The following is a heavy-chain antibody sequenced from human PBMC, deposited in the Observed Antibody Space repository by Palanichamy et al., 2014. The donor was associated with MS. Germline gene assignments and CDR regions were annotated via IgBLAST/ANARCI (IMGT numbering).Heavy chain of an antibody. CDR2: IIPILGIA. Sequence: QVQLVQSGAEVKKPGSSVKVSCKASGGTFSSYTISWVRQAPGQGLEWMGRIIPILGIANYAQKFQGRVTITADKSTSTAYMELSSLRSEDTAVYYCASTRVVVPAAMVDLGSWFDPWGQGTLVTVSS. D-gene: IGHD2-2*01. V-gene: IGHV1-69*02. CDR3: ASTRVVVPAAMVDLGSWFDP. J-gene: IGHJ5*02. CDR1: GGTFSSYT.